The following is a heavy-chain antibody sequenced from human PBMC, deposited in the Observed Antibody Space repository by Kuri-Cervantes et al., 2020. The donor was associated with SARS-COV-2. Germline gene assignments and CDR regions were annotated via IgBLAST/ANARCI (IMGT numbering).Heavy chain of an antibody. CDR2: IYTSGST. J-gene: IGHJ3*02. D-gene: IGHD6-13*01. Sequence: SQTLSLTCAVSGYSISSGYYWSWIRQPAGKGLEWIGYIYTSGSTNYNPSLKSRVTISVDTSKNQFSLKLSSVTAADTAVYYCARGTAPQLDAFDIWGQGTMVTVSS. CDR3: ARGTAPQLDAFDI. CDR1: GYSISSGYY. V-gene: IGHV4-61*09.